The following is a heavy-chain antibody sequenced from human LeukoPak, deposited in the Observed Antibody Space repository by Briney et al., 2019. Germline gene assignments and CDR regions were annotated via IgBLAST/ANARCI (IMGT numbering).Heavy chain of an antibody. Sequence: GGSLRLSCAASGFTFDDYTMHWVRQAPGKGLEWVSLISWDGGSTYYADSVKGRFTISRDNSKNTLYLQMNSLRAEDTAVYYCAKDNYNYYDSSGYLGYWGQGTLVTVSS. CDR3: AKDNYNYYDSSGYLGY. CDR2: ISWDGGST. D-gene: IGHD3-22*01. J-gene: IGHJ4*02. CDR1: GFTFDDYT. V-gene: IGHV3-43*01.